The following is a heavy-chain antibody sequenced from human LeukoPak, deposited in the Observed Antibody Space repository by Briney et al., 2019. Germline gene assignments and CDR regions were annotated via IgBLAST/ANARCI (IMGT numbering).Heavy chain of an antibody. CDR3: ARDPGSGEAFDI. CDR1: GGSISSYY. J-gene: IGHJ3*02. V-gene: IGHV4-59*01. D-gene: IGHD3-10*01. Sequence: SETLSLTCTVSGGSISSYYWSWIRQPPGKGLVWIGYIYYSGSTNYNPSLKSRVTISVDTSKNQFSLKLSSVTAADTAVYYCARDPGSGEAFDIWGQGTMVTVSS. CDR2: IYYSGST.